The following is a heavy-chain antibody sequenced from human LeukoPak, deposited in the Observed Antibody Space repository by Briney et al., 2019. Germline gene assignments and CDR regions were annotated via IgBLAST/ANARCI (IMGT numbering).Heavy chain of an antibody. D-gene: IGHD2-15*01. CDR2: ISPSGVTI. CDR3: ARCRGHSCCFDN. J-gene: IGHJ4*02. V-gene: IGHV3-48*04. CDR1: GFTFSSYA. Sequence: PGGSLRLSCAASGFTFSSYAMHWVRQAPGKGLEWVSYISPSGVTISYADSVKGRFTTSRDNAKSSLYLQMNSLRAEDTAVYYCARCRGHSCCFDNWGQGTQVTVSS.